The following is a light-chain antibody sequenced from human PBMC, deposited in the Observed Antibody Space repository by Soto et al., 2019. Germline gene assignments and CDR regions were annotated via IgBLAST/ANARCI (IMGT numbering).Light chain of an antibody. Sequence: QSVLTQPASVSGSPGQSITISCTGASSDVGDYNYVSWYQHHPGKAPKLVIYDVSSRPSGVSGRFSGSKSGNTASLTISGLQAEDEADYYCSSYAPSSTPEGVFGGGTKVTVL. CDR3: SSYAPSSTPEGV. J-gene: IGLJ3*02. V-gene: IGLV2-14*03. CDR1: SSDVGDYNY. CDR2: DVS.